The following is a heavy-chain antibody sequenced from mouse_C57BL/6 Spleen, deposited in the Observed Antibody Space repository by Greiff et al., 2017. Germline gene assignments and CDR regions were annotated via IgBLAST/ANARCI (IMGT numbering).Heavy chain of an antibody. CDR3: ARVGGAGYVGY. Sequence: QVQLQQSGAELVKPGASVKMSCKASGYTLTSYWISWVKQRPGQGLEWIGDVYPGSGSTNYNEQFKSKATMTADKSSSTASMQLSSLTSEDSAVYYCARVGGAGYVGYWGQGTTLTVSA. J-gene: IGHJ2*01. CDR1: GYTLTSYW. D-gene: IGHD3-2*02. CDR2: VYPGSGST. V-gene: IGHV1-55*01.